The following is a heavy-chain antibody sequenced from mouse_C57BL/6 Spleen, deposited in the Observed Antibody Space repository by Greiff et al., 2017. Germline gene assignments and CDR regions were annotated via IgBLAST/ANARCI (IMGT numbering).Heavy chain of an antibody. Sequence: VQLKESGEGLVKPGGSLKLSCAASGFTFSSYAMSWVRQTPEKRLEWVAYISSGGDYIYYADTVKGPFTIARDNARNTLYMQMSSLKSEDTAMYYCTRGDYGSSYGFAYWGQGTLVTVSA. V-gene: IGHV5-9-1*02. D-gene: IGHD1-1*01. CDR2: ISSGGDYI. CDR3: TRGDYGSSYGFAY. J-gene: IGHJ3*01. CDR1: GFTFSSYA.